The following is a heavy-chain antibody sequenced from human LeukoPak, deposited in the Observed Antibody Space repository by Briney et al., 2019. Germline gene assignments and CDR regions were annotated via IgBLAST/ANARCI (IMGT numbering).Heavy chain of an antibody. J-gene: IGHJ1*01. Sequence: GGSLRLSCAASGFIFSSYAMHWVHQAPGKGLEWVAFIRFDGSKKDYVDTGKGRLSISRDNSKNTLYLQMNSLKAEDTAVYYCAKGSNLDERYFQHWGQGTLVTVSS. D-gene: IGHD3-10*01. CDR1: GFIFSSYA. CDR2: IRFDGSKK. CDR3: AKGSNLDERYFQH. V-gene: IGHV3-30*02.